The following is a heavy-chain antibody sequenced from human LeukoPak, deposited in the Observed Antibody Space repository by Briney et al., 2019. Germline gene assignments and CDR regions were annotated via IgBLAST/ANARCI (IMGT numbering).Heavy chain of an antibody. CDR1: GFTFSSYAM. D-gene: IGHD6-19*01. Sequence: GSLRLSCAASGFTFSSYAMSWVRQPPGKGLEWIGEISQSGTTNYNPSLKSRVTISVDTSKNQFSLKLSSVTAADTAMYYCARDRAVPGTSRWFDPWGQGTLVTVSS. CDR3: ARDRAVPGTSRWFDP. J-gene: IGHJ5*02. CDR2: ISQSGTT. V-gene: IGHV4-4*02.